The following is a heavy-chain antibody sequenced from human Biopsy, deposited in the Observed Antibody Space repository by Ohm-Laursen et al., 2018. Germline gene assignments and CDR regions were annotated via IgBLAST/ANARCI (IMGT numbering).Heavy chain of an antibody. Sequence: GASVKVSCKASGAIFSNYAITWVRQAPGQGLEWMGGNIPLFGAPNYAQKFQGRLTITADESKITTYMELSSLRSEDTAVYYCARLAQIYGDSPFDPWGQGTLVTVSS. V-gene: IGHV1-69*13. J-gene: IGHJ5*02. CDR3: ARLAQIYGDSPFDP. D-gene: IGHD4-17*01. CDR1: GAIFSNYA. CDR2: NIPLFGAP.